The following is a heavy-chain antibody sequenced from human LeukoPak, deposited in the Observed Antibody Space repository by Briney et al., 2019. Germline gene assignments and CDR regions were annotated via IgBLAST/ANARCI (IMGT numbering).Heavy chain of an antibody. CDR2: IYPGDSDT. D-gene: IGHD1-26*01. CDR1: GYSFTSYW. Sequence: AGESLQISCQGSGYSFTSYWIGWVRQLPGKGLEWMGIIYPGDSDTRYSPSFQGQVTISADKSISTAYLQWSSLKASDTAMYYCARQGRELLVNYYYYMDVWGKGTTVTVSS. CDR3: ARQGRELLVNYYYYMDV. J-gene: IGHJ6*03. V-gene: IGHV5-51*01.